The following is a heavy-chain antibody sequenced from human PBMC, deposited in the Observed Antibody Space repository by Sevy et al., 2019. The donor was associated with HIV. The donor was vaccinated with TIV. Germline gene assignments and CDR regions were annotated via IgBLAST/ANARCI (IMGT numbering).Heavy chain of an antibody. Sequence: GGSLRLSCAASGFTLNDVYMNWIRQVPGKGLQWISYMSTSGYYIFYAYSVKGRFIMSRDNAKNSLFLQMNRLRAEDTAVYYCVRGHPHTIYYESSFDFWGPGTLVTVSS. J-gene: IGHJ4*02. CDR2: MSTSGYYI. CDR1: GFTLNDVY. V-gene: IGHV3-11*01. D-gene: IGHD3-3*01. CDR3: VRGHPHTIYYESSFDF.